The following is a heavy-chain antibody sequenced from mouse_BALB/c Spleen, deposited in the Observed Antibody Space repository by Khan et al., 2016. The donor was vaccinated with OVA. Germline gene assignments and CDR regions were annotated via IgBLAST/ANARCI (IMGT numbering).Heavy chain of an antibody. CDR3: ARVYGGDFDY. Sequence: EVKLLESGPGLVKPSQSLSLTCTVTGYSITSDYAWNWIRQFPGNKLEWMGFISYSGNTTYNPSLKSRISITRDTTKNQFFLQLNSVTIEDTATYYCARVYGGDFDYWSQGTTLTVAS. V-gene: IGHV3-2*02. CDR1: GYSITSDYA. D-gene: IGHD1-1*01. J-gene: IGHJ2*01. CDR2: ISYSGNT.